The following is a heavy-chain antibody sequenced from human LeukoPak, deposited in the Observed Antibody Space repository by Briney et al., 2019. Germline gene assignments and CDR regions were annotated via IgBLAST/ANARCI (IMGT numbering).Heavy chain of an antibody. CDR3: ARGKAEYYDFWSGTIFDY. CDR1: GGSISSYY. J-gene: IGHJ4*02. V-gene: IGHV4-59*01. CDR2: IYYSGST. D-gene: IGHD3-3*01. Sequence: PSETLSLTCTVSGGSISSYYWRWIRQPPGKGLEWIGYIYYSGSTNYNPPLKSRVTISVDTSKNQFSLKLSSVTAADTAVYYCARGKAEYYDFWSGTIFDYWGQGTLVTVSS.